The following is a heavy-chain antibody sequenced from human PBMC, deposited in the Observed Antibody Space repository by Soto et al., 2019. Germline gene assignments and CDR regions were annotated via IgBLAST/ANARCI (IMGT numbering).Heavy chain of an antibody. CDR2: ITYDGSFQ. V-gene: IGHV3-30*18. CDR1: GFNFDNYG. D-gene: IGHD1-7*01. CDR3: AKDRGGGTFYTPLAF. Sequence: QVQLVESGGGVGQPGGSLKLSCQASGFNFDNYGMHWVRQAPGKGLEWVAGITYDGSFQYYADSVKGRFTISRDNSKNTLSLHLNTLKPEDTAVYHCAKDRGGGTFYTPLAFWGQGTLVTVYS. J-gene: IGHJ4*02.